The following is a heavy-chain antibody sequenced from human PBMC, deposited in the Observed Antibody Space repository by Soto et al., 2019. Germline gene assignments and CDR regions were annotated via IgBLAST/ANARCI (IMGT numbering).Heavy chain of an antibody. D-gene: IGHD3-3*01. CDR3: ATSSRDRITVFGEVMNPPFVNWFDR. CDR2: ITRTSCTT. Sequence: GSLRLSCVTSVFTRSNYVMNWVRQAPGKGLEWISAITRTSCTTYYADSVKGRSTVSRDNSKNTLFLQLGNLRADDTATYYCATSSRDRITVFGEVMNPPFVNWFDRWGQGTLVTVSS. V-gene: IGHV3-23*05. CDR1: VFTRSNYV. J-gene: IGHJ5*02.